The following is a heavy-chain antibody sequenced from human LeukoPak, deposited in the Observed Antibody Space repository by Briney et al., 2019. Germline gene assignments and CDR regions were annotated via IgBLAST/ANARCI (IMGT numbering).Heavy chain of an antibody. V-gene: IGHV4-34*01. CDR3: ARGSRYFDWFPIRNWFDP. CDR2: INHSGST. Sequence: PSETLSLTCAVYGGSFSDYYWSWIRQPPGKGLEWIGEINHSGSTNYKPSLRSRVTISVDTSKNQFSLKLSSVTAADTAVYYCARGSRYFDWFPIRNWFDPWGQGTLVTVSS. J-gene: IGHJ5*02. D-gene: IGHD3-9*01. CDR1: GGSFSDYY.